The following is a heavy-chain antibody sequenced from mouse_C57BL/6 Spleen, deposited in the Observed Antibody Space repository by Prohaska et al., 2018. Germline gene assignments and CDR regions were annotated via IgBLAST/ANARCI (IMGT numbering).Heavy chain of an antibody. V-gene: IGHV1-22*01. CDR3: ARWAVVATGNY. CDR2: INPNNGGT. Sequence: HGKSLEWIGYINPNNGGTSYNQKFKVKATLTVNKSSSTAYMELRSLTSEDSAVYYCARWAVVATGNYWGQGTTLTVSS. D-gene: IGHD1-1*01. J-gene: IGHJ2*01.